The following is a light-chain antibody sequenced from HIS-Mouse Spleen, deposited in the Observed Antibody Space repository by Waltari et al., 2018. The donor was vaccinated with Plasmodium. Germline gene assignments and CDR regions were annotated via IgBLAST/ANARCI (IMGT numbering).Light chain of an antibody. CDR1: ALPKKY. J-gene: IGLJ3*02. CDR3: YSTDSSGNHRV. V-gene: IGLV3-10*01. CDR2: EDS. Sequence: SYELTQPPSVSVSPGQTARFTCSGDALPKKYAYWYQQKSGQAPVLVIDEDSKRPSGIHERFSGSSSGTMATLTISGAQVEDEADYYCYSTDSSGNHRVFGGGTKLTVL.